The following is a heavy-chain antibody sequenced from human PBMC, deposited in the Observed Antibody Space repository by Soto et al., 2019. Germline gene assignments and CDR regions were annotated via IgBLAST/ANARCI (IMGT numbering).Heavy chain of an antibody. CDR3: ARGRGYSYGLDP. J-gene: IGHJ5*02. CDR1: GDSISSNNNY. V-gene: IGHV4-30-4*01. D-gene: IGHD5-18*01. Sequence: SETLSLTCTVSGDSISSNNNYWSWIRQPPGEGLEWIRFISYSGTTSYSPSLKSRVAISLDTSKNQFSLSLGSVTAADTAVYYCARGRGYSYGLDPWGQGTLVTVSS. CDR2: ISYSGTT.